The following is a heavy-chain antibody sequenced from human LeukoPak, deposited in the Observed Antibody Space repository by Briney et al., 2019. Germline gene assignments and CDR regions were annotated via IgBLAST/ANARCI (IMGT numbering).Heavy chain of an antibody. J-gene: IGHJ4*02. V-gene: IGHV3-7*01. CDR3: ARDHAYRADY. D-gene: IGHD2-2*01. CDR1: GFTFSNDW. Sequence: HPGGSLRLSCAASGFTFSNDWMCWVRQAPGKGLEWVANINQDESKKYYADSVKGRFTISRDNAKNSLYLQMSSLTAEGTAIYYCARDHAYRADYWGQGTLVTVSS. CDR2: INQDESKK.